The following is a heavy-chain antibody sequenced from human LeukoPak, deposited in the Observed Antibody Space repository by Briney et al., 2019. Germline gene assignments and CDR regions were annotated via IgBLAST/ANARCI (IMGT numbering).Heavy chain of an antibody. CDR3: ARTITMVRGVFDY. CDR1: GYSFTSYW. D-gene: IGHD3-10*01. CDR2: IYPGDSDT. J-gene: IGHJ4*02. V-gene: IGHV5-51*01. Sequence: GESLKISCKGSGYSFTSYWIGWVRQMPGKGLEWMGIIYPGDSDTRYSPSFQGQVTISADKSISTAYLQWSSLKASDTAVYYCARTITMVRGVFDYWGQGTLVTVSS.